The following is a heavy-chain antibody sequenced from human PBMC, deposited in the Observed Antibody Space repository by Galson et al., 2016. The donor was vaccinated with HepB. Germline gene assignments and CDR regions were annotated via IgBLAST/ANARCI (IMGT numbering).Heavy chain of an antibody. V-gene: IGHV3-30*18. CDR2: ISHNGNYK. Sequence: SLRLSCAGSGFTFSSLGLHWVRQAPGKGLDWVAVISHNGNYKSYADSVKGRFTISRDNSKTTVYLQMNSLRAEDTAVYYCAKDPSRLLEAGRLDSWGQGTLVTVSS. CDR1: GFTFSSLG. CDR3: AKDPSRLLEAGRLDS. J-gene: IGHJ4*02. D-gene: IGHD6-19*01.